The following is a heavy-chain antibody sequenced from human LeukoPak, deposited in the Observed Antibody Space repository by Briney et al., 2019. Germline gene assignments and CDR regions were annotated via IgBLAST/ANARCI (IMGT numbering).Heavy chain of an antibody. V-gene: IGHV3-23*01. CDR1: GFTFSSYG. CDR3: AKYGGLLWFGELLLLDY. D-gene: IGHD3-10*01. CDR2: ISGSGGST. J-gene: IGHJ4*02. Sequence: TGGSLRLSCAASGFTFSSYGMSWVRQAPGKGLEWVSAISGSGGSTYYADSVKGRFTISRDNSKNTLYLQMNSLRAEDTAVYYCAKYGGLLWFGELLLLDYWGQGTLVTVSS.